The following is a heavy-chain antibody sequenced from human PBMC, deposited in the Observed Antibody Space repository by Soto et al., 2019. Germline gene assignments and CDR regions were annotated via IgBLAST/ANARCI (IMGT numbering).Heavy chain of an antibody. Sequence: SETLSLTCTVSGVSISSRDYSWSWIRQPPGKGLEWIGYIYHSGSTLYNPSLKSRVTISIDRSKNQFSLKLNSVTAADTAVYYCASDYTSGSYRFDDWGQGTLVTVSS. D-gene: IGHD3-10*01. CDR3: ASDYTSGSYRFDD. CDR2: IYHSGST. V-gene: IGHV4-30-2*01. J-gene: IGHJ4*02. CDR1: GVSISSRDYS.